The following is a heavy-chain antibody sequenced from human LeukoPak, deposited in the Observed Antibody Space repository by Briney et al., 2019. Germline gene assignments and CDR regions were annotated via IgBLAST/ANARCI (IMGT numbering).Heavy chain of an antibody. CDR2: MNPSSGKT. CDR3: ARVAYYYDSAGLYLNYFYGMDV. J-gene: IGHJ6*02. V-gene: IGHV1-8*01. D-gene: IGHD3-22*01. CDR1: GYTFTSYD. Sequence: ASVKVSCKASGYTFTSYDINWVRQATGQGLEWLGWMNPSSGKTGYAQKFQGRVTMTSDTSISTAYMELSSLRSEDTAMSYCARVAYYYDSAGLYLNYFYGMDVWGQGTTVTVSS.